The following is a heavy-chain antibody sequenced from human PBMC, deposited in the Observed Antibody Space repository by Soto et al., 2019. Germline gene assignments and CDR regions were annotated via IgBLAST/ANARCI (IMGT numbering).Heavy chain of an antibody. Sequence: GASVKVSCKASGGIFSSYAISWVRQAPGQGLEWMGGIIPIFGTANYAQKFQGRVTITADESTSTAYMELSSLRSEDTAVYYCARATWPYYYDSSGYYYAAWHYYYYGMDVWGQGTTVTVSS. J-gene: IGHJ6*02. V-gene: IGHV1-69*13. D-gene: IGHD3-22*01. CDR1: GGIFSSYA. CDR2: IIPIFGTA. CDR3: ARATWPYYYDSSGYYYAAWHYYYYGMDV.